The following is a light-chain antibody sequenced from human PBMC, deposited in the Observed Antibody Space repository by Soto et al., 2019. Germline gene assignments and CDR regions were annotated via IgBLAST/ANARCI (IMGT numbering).Light chain of an antibody. CDR3: QQYGNPPLT. V-gene: IGKV3-20*01. J-gene: IGKJ1*01. CDR1: EIVLSSY. Sequence: DIVLTQSPGILSLSPGEPVTLSCRASEIVLSSYVAWYQQRPGQAPRLLIYGASSRAYGIPDRFSGSGSGTDFTLTISRLEPEDFAVYYCQQYGNPPLTFGQGTTVEFK. CDR2: GAS.